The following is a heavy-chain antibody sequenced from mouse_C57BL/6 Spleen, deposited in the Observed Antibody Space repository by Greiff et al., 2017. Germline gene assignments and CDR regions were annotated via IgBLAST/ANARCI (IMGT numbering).Heavy chain of an antibody. Sequence: QVQLQQSGPELVKPGASVKISCKASGYAFSSSWMNWVKQRPGKGLGWIGRIYPGDGDTNYNGKFKGKATLTADKSSSTAYMQLSSLTSADSAVYFCARSKGFITAVVDYFDYWGQGTTLTVSS. J-gene: IGHJ2*01. CDR1: GYAFSSSW. D-gene: IGHD1-1*01. CDR2: IYPGDGDT. V-gene: IGHV1-82*01. CDR3: ARSKGFITAVVDYFDY.